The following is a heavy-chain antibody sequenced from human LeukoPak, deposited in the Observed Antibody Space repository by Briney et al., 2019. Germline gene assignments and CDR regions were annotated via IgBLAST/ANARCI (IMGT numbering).Heavy chain of an antibody. CDR2: IIPIFGTA. D-gene: IGHD3-9*01. CDR3: ARDPNYDILTGPPYGMDV. V-gene: IGHV1-69*13. J-gene: IGHJ6*02. CDR1: GGTFSSYA. Sequence: SVKVSCKASGGTFSSYAISWVRQAPGQGLEWMGGIIPIFGTANYAQKFQGRVTITADESTSTAYMELSSLRSEDTAVYYCARDPNYDILTGPPYGMDVWGQGTTGTVSS.